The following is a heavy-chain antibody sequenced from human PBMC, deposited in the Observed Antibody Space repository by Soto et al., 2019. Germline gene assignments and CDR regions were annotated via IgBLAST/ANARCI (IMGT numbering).Heavy chain of an antibody. D-gene: IGHD4-17*01. Sequence: QVQLQESGPGLVRPSQTLSLTCTVSGGSLNSGGYFWSWIRQVPGKGLEWIGYVYSGDIAYYNPSLQSRVTIALDKSKKQFSLTLTSVTAADTALYFCAREVMTSGTRGWCDPWGQGTLVTVSS. CDR3: AREVMTSGTRGWCDP. CDR1: GGSLNSGGYF. J-gene: IGHJ5*02. CDR2: VYSGDIA. V-gene: IGHV4-31*03.